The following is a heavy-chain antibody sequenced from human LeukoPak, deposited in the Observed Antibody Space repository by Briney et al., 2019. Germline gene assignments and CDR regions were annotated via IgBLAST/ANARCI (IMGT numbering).Heavy chain of an antibody. CDR2: IYTSGST. V-gene: IGHV4-4*07. CDR3: ARSSFRGYSYGYVY. CDR1: GGSISSCY. Sequence: SETLSLTCTVSGGSISSCYWSWIRQPAGKGLEWIGRIYTSGSTNYNPSLKSRVTMSVDTSKNQFSLKLSSVTAADTAVYYCARSSFRGYSYGYVYWGQGTLVTVSS. D-gene: IGHD5-18*01. J-gene: IGHJ4*02.